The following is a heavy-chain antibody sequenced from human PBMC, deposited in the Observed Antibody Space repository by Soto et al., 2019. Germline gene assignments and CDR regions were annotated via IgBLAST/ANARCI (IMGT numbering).Heavy chain of an antibody. CDR2: INAGNGNT. J-gene: IGHJ6*02. CDR1: GYTFTSYA. Sequence: QVQLVQSGAEVKKPGASVKVSCKASGYTFTSYAMHWVRQAPGQRLEWMGWINAGNGNTKYSQKFQGRVTITRDTSASTAYMELSSLRSEDTAVYYCARELSHYYYYGMDLWGQGTTVTVSS. V-gene: IGHV1-3*01. CDR3: ARELSHYYYYGMDL.